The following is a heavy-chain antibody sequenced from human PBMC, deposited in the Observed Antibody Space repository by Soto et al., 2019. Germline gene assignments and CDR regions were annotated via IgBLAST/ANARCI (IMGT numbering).Heavy chain of an antibody. CDR1: GYPISSGNY. CDR2: VYHSGGS. V-gene: IGHV4-38-2*01. D-gene: IGHD2-15*01. Sequence: PSETLSLTCAVSGYPISSGNYWGWIRQPPGKGLEWIGSVYHSGGSYYNPSLKSRVSISLDTSKNLVSLSLTSVTAADTAMYYCARARWYDGFNIWGQGTMVTVS. CDR3: ARARWYDGFNI. J-gene: IGHJ3*02.